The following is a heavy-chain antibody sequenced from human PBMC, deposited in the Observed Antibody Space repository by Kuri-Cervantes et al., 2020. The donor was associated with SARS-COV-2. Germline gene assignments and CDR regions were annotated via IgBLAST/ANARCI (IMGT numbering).Heavy chain of an antibody. J-gene: IGHJ6*03. CDR1: GFTFSSYW. Sequence: GESLEISWAASGFTFSSYWMSWVRQAPGKGLEWVANIKQDGSEKYYVDSVKGRFTISRDNAKNSLYLQMNSLRAEDTAVYYWASSRGYGCYDLYYYYMDVWGKGTTVTVSS. CDR2: IKQDGSEK. CDR3: ASSRGYGCYDLYYYYMDV. V-gene: IGHV3-7*01. D-gene: IGHD5-12*01.